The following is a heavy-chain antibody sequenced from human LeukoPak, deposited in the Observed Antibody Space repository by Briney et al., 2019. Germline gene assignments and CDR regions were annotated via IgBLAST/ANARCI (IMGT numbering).Heavy chain of an antibody. V-gene: IGHV1-18*04. CDR1: GYTLTSYG. D-gene: IGHD2-2*01. Sequence: ASVKVSCKASGYTLTSYGISWVRQAPGQGLEWMGWISAYNGNTNYAQKLQGRVTMTTDTSTSTAYMELRSLRSDDTAVYYCARSIVVVPAASEDDYWGQGTLVTVSS. J-gene: IGHJ4*02. CDR2: ISAYNGNT. CDR3: ARSIVVVPAASEDDY.